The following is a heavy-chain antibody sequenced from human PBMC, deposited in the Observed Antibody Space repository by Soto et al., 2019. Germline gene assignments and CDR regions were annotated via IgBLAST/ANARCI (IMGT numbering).Heavy chain of an antibody. Sequence: ASLNVSSKTPTYTFTSHNINWLRHALGQGREWMGVINPHGGSTAYAQKFKGRVTLTRDTSASTVYMEVSSLTSEDTAMYYCARSSGGHFGLITEGTNWFAPWGQGSLVTAS. CDR3: ARSSGGHFGLITEGTNWFAP. J-gene: IGHJ5*02. CDR1: TYTFTSHN. CDR2: INPHGGST. V-gene: IGHV1-46*01. D-gene: IGHD3-16*01.